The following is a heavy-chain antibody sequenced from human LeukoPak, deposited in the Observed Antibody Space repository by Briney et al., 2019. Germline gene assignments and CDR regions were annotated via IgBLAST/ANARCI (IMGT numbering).Heavy chain of an antibody. V-gene: IGHV1-18*01. CDR2: ISAYNGNT. CDR3: ARVGAVAGTGYFDL. J-gene: IGHJ2*01. CDR1: GYTFTSYG. D-gene: IGHD6-19*01. Sequence: GASVKVSCKASGYTFTSYGISWVRQAPGQGLEWMGWISAYNGNTNYAQKLQGRVTMATDTSTSTAYMELRSLRSDDTAVYYRARVGAVAGTGYFDLWGRGTLVTVSS.